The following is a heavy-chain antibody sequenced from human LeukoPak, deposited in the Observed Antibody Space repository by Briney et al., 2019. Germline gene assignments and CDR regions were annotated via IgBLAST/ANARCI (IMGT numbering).Heavy chain of an antibody. J-gene: IGHJ4*02. CDR3: ASSPSPYSSGWYFDY. CDR1: EDSVSINSAA. Sequence: SQTLSLTCAISEDSVSINSAAWNWIRQSPSRGLEWLGRTYQRSKWYNDYAVSVKSRITINPDISKNQFSLQLNSVTPEDTAVYYCASSPSPYSSGWYFDYWGQGTLVTVSS. V-gene: IGHV6-1*01. CDR2: TYQRSKWYN. D-gene: IGHD6-19*01.